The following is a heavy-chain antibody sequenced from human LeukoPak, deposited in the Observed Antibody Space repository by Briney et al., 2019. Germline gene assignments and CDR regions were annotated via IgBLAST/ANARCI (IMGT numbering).Heavy chain of an antibody. Sequence: PSETLSLTCTVSGVSFSSYYWNWIRQPPGKGLEWIGSIYHSGSTYYNPSLKSRVTISVDTSKNQFSLKLSSVTAADTAVYYCARDFGHIVVVVAATPVGWFDPWGQGTLVTVSS. CDR3: ARDFGHIVVVVAATPVGWFDP. D-gene: IGHD2-15*01. V-gene: IGHV4-38-2*02. CDR1: GVSFSSYY. J-gene: IGHJ5*02. CDR2: IYHSGST.